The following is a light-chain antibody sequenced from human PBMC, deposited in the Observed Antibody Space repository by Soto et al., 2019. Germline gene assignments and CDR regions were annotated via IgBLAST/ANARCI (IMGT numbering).Light chain of an antibody. CDR1: SSDVGSYNL. J-gene: IGLJ1*01. Sequence: QSALTQPASVSGSPGQSITISCTGTSSDVGSYNLVSWYQQHPGKAPKLMIYEVSKRPSGVSNRFSGSKSGNTASLTISGLQAEDEADYYCCSYAGSSNPFFWVFGTGTKLTVL. V-gene: IGLV2-23*02. CDR2: EVS. CDR3: CSYAGSSNPFFWV.